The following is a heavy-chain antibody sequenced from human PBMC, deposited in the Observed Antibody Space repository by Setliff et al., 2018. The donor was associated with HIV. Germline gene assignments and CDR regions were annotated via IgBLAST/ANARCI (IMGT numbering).Heavy chain of an antibody. J-gene: IGHJ6*02. Sequence: SETLSLTCTVSGGSISSGSYYWSWIRQPAGKGLEWIGHIYTSGSTNYNPSLKSRVSMSVDRSKNQFSLNLTSVTAADTAVYYCARGHCSGTNCYGVDYYGMDVWGQGTTVTVS. CDR1: GGSISSGSYY. CDR3: ARGHCSGTNCYGVDYYGMDV. V-gene: IGHV4-61*09. CDR2: IYTSGST. D-gene: IGHD2-2*01.